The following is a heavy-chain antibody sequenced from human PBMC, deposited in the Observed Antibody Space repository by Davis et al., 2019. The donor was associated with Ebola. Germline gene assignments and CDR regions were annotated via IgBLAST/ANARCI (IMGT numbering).Heavy chain of an antibody. D-gene: IGHD5-18*01. J-gene: IGHJ4*02. CDR3: AKSNGGFSYGYFDY. V-gene: IGHV3-23*01. CDR2: ISGSGGST. CDR1: GFTFTNYA. Sequence: PGGSLRLSCAASGFTFTNYAMNWVRQAPGKGLEWVSGISGSGGSTYYADSVKGRFTISRDNSKNTLYLQMNSLRAEDTAVYYCAKSNGGFSYGYFDYWGQGTLVTVSS.